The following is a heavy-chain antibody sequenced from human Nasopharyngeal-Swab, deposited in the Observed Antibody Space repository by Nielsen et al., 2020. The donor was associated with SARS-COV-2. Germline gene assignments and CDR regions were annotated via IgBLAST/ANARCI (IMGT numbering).Heavy chain of an antibody. V-gene: IGHV4-30-4*07. Sequence: LRLSCAVSGASISSDDYSWSWIRQPPGKGLEWIAYMYYSGSTFYNPSLKSRVRISVHTSKNQFSLQLTSVTAADTAVYYCARVAAGQGYYFDYWGQGTLVTVSS. J-gene: IGHJ4*02. CDR3: ARVAAGQGYYFDY. D-gene: IGHD6-13*01. CDR2: MYYSGST. CDR1: GASISSDDYS.